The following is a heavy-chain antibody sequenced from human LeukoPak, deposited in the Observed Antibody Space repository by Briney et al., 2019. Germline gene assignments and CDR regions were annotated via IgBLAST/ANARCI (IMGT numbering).Heavy chain of an antibody. J-gene: IGHJ4*02. D-gene: IGHD3-22*01. V-gene: IGHV3-21*01. CDR2: ISSSSSYI. CDR1: GFTFSSYS. CDR3: ARVIYDSSGYYPYLDY. Sequence: GGSLRLSCAASGFTFSSYSMNWVRQAPGKGLEWVSSISSSSSYIYYADSVKGRFTISRDNAKNSLYLQMNSLRAEDTAVYYCARVIYDSSGYYPYLDYWGQGTLVTVSS.